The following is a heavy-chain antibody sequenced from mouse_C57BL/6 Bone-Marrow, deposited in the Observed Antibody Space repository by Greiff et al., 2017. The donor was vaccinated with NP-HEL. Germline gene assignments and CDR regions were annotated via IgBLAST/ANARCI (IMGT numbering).Heavy chain of an antibody. CDR3: ARSIYCDYADDTFYAMDY. V-gene: IGHV7-3*01. CDR1: GFTFTDYY. D-gene: IGHD2-4*01. CDR2: IRNKANGYTT. Sequence: EVNLVESGGGLVQPGGSLSLSCAASGFTFTDYYMSWVRQPPGKALEWLGFIRNKANGYTTEYSSSVTGRFPISSDNSPLILYLHMIALRAEDSAAYFCARSIYCDYADDTFYAMDYWGQGTSVTVSS. J-gene: IGHJ4*01.